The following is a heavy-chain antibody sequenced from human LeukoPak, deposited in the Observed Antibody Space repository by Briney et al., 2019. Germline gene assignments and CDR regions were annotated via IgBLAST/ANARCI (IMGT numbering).Heavy chain of an antibody. D-gene: IGHD4-17*01. CDR1: GYTFTSYD. CDR3: ARGSHYGDYDDP. J-gene: IGHJ5*02. Sequence: ASVKVSCKASGYTFTSYDINWVRQATGQGLERMGWMNPNSGNTGYAQKLQGRVTMTRNTSISTAYMELSSLRSEDTAVYYCARGSHYGDYDDPWGQGTLVTVSS. CDR2: MNPNSGNT. V-gene: IGHV1-8*01.